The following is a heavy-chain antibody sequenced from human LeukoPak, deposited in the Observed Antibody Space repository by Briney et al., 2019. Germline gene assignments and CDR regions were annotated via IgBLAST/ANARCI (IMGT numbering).Heavy chain of an antibody. CDR2: IYHSGST. V-gene: IGHV4-4*02. J-gene: IGHJ4*02. D-gene: IGHD6-13*01. CDR3: ARSAQQLVTGT. CDR1: GGSISSSNW. Sequence: SGTLSLTCAVSGGSISSSNWWSWVRQPPGKGLEWIGEIYHSGSTNYNPSLKSRVTISVDKSMNQFSLKLSSVTAADTAVYYCARSAQQLVTGTWGQGTLVTVSS.